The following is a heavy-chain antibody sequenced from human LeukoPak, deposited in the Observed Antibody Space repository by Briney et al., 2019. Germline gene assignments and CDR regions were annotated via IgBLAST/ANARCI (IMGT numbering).Heavy chain of an antibody. J-gene: IGHJ6*02. D-gene: IGHD6-13*01. CDR3: ARATFYSSSWYSGSVDV. CDR2: INSDGSST. Sequence: GGSLRLSCAASGFTFSTYWIHWVRQVPGKGLVWVSHINSDGSSTTYADSVKGRFTISRDNAKNTLYLQMNSLRAEDTAVYYCARATFYSSSWYSGSVDVWGQGTTVTVSS. CDR1: GFTFSTYW. V-gene: IGHV3-74*01.